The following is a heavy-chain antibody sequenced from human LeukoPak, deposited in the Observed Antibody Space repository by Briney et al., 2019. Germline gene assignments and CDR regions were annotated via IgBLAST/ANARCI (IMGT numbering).Heavy chain of an antibody. CDR2: ISSSSSYI. Sequence: GGSLRLPCAASGFTFSSYSMNWVRQAPGKGLEWVSSISSSSSYIYYADSVKGRFIISRDNAKNSLYLQMNSLRAEDTAVYYCARGHSSGYLVYWGQGTLVTVSS. J-gene: IGHJ4*02. V-gene: IGHV3-21*01. D-gene: IGHD3-22*01. CDR3: ARGHSSGYLVY. CDR1: GFTFSSYS.